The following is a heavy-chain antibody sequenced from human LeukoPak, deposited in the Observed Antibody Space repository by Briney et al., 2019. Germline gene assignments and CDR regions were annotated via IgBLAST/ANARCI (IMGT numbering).Heavy chain of an antibody. CDR2: IYYSGST. CDR1: GGSISSYY. V-gene: IGHV4-59*08. Sequence: SETLSLTCTVSGGSISSYYWSWIRQPPGKGLEWIAYIYYSGSTNYNPSLKSRVTISVDTSKNQFSLKLSSVTAADTAVYYWARHADCCGDCYGANWFDPWGQGTLVTVSS. CDR3: ARHADCCGDCYGANWFDP. J-gene: IGHJ5*02. D-gene: IGHD2-21*02.